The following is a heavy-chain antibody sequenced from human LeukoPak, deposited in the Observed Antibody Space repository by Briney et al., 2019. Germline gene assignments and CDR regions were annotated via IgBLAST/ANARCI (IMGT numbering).Heavy chain of an antibody. CDR3: ATAGSGSYYSDAFDI. CDR1: GYTFTSYD. J-gene: IGHJ3*02. D-gene: IGHD3-10*01. Sequence: ASVKVSCKASGYTFTSYDINWVRQATGQGLEWMGWMNPSSGNTGYAQKFQGRVTITRNTSITTAYMELSSLRSEDTAGYYCATAGSGSYYSDAFDIWGQGTMVTVSS. CDR2: MNPSSGNT. V-gene: IGHV1-8*03.